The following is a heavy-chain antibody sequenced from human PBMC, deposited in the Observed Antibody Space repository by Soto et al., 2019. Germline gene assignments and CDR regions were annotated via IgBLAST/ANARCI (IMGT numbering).Heavy chain of an antibody. CDR2: ISARNGDT. D-gene: IGHD2-21*01. J-gene: IGHJ4*02. CDR1: GYTFTTYG. CDR3: ARVLLLPNPAADF. Sequence: QVHLVQSGAEVRKPGASVKVSCKTSGYTFTTYGIIWVRQAPGQHLEWLGWISARNGDTNSAQGFQGRDTLTTDTSTSPAFMELKNLRSDDTAVYFCARVLLLPNPAADFWGQGTLVTVSS. V-gene: IGHV1-18*04.